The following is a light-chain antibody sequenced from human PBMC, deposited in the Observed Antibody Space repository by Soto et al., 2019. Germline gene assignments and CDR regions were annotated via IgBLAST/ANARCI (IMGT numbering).Light chain of an antibody. CDR1: QSVSYN. V-gene: IGKV3-15*01. J-gene: IGKJ4*01. CDR3: QQHKNSPPLT. Sequence: EIVMTQSPATLSVSPGETATLSCRASQSVSYNLAWYQQKPGQGPRLLIYGAFTRATGIPARFSGSGSGTAFPPPISSLQSEDFAVYYCQQHKNSPPLTFGGGTKVEIK. CDR2: GAF.